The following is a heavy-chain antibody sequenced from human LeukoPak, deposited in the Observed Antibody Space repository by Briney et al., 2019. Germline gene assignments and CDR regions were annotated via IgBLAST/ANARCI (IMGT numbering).Heavy chain of an antibody. D-gene: IGHD1-7*01. J-gene: IGHJ3*01. CDR2: ISDDGSNT. CDR3: AKDQHRSTWNYGDALDF. V-gene: IGHV3-30*01. CDR1: GFTFSSFA. Sequence: GRSLRLSCAASGFTFSSFAIHWVRQAPGKGLEWVAVISDDGSNTYYAYSVKGRFTISRDNSKNTVYLQMNSLRAEDTAVYYCAKDQHRSTWNYGDALDFWGQGTMVFVSS.